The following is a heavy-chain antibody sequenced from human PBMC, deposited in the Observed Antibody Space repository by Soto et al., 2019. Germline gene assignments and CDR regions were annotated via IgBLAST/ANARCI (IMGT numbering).Heavy chain of an antibody. J-gene: IGHJ4*02. Sequence: PSETLSLTCTVSGGSISSSSYYWGWIRQPPGKGLEWIGSIYYSGSTYYNPSLKSRVTISVDTSKNQFSLKLSSVTAADTAVYYCARGGGQQLADWHFSARYYFDYWGQGTLVTVSS. CDR2: IYYSGST. CDR1: GGSISSSSYY. CDR3: ARGGGQQLADWHFSARYYFDY. D-gene: IGHD6-13*01. V-gene: IGHV4-39*01.